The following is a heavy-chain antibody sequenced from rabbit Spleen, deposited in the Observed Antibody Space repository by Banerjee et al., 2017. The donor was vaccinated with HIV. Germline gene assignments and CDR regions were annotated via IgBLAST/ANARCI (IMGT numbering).Heavy chain of an antibody. Sequence: QEQLVESGGGLVQPEGSLTLTCTASGFSFSSSYWMCWVRQAPGKGLEWIGCISTGSGSTYYASWAKGRFTITRSTSLNTVTLQLNSLTAADTATYFCARQRTNGWNEFHLWGQGTLVTVS. CDR1: GFSFSSSYW. CDR2: ISTGSGST. D-gene: IGHD4-1*01. V-gene: IGHV1S45*01. J-gene: IGHJ4*01. CDR3: ARQRTNGWNEFHL.